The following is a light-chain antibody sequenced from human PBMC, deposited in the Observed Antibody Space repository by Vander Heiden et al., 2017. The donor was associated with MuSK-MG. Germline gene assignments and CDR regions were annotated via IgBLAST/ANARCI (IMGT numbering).Light chain of an antibody. CDR2: DTS. CDR3: QQRRNWPQT. V-gene: IGKV3-11*01. J-gene: IGKJ2*01. CDR1: QSVRTF. Sequence: EIVLTQSPATLSLSPGEGASLSCRASQSVRTFLAWYQQKPGQAPRLLIYDTSRRAAGIPARFSGSGSGTDFTLTISSLEPEDFAVYYCQQRRNWPQTFGQGTKLEIK.